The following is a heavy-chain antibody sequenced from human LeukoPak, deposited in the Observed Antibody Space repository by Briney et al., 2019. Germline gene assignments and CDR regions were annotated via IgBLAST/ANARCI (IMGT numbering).Heavy chain of an antibody. Sequence: GGSLRLSCAASGFTFSSYAMSWVRQAPGKGLECVSAISGSGGSTYYADSVKGRFTISRDNSKDTLYLQMNSLRAEDTAVYYCAKSLSDDPLADAFDIWGQGTMVTVSS. CDR2: ISGSGGST. J-gene: IGHJ3*02. CDR3: AKSLSDDPLADAFDI. CDR1: GFTFSSYA. V-gene: IGHV3-23*01.